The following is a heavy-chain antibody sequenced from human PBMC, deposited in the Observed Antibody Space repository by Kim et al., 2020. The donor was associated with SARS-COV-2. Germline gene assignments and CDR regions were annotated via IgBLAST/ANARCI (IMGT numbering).Heavy chain of an antibody. CDR3: ARDRHYYGSGSYSPFDY. D-gene: IGHD3-10*01. J-gene: IGHJ4*02. V-gene: IGHV3-21*01. Sequence: GGSLRLSCAASGFTFSSYSMNWVRQAPGKGLEWVSSISSSSSYIYYADSVKGRFTISRDNAKNSLYLQMNSLRAEDTAVYYCARDRHYYGSGSYSPFDYWGQGTLVTVSS. CDR2: ISSSSSYI. CDR1: GFTFSSYS.